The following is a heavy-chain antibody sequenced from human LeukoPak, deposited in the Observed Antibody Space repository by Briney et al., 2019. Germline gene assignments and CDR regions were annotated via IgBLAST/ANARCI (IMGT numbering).Heavy chain of an antibody. V-gene: IGHV1-2*02. Sequence: GASVKVSCKASGYTFTGYYMHWVRQAPGQGLEWMGWINPNSGGTNYAQKFQGRVTMTRDTSISTAYMELSRLRSDDTAVYYCARINTMGVSHIAAFDYWGQGTLVTVSS. CDR3: ARINTMGVSHIAAFDY. CDR2: INPNSGGT. CDR1: GYTFTGYY. J-gene: IGHJ4*02. D-gene: IGHD2-8*02.